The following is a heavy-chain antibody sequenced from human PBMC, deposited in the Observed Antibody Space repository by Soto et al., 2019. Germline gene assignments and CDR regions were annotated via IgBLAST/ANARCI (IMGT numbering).Heavy chain of an antibody. V-gene: IGHV2-5*02. Sequence: QITLKESGPTLVKPTQTLTLTCTFSGFSLSTSGVGVGWIRQPPGKALEWRALIYWDDDKRYSPSLKGSLTITKDTSNNLVVLTMTTMDPVDTTTYYCAHGLNPHWGSRGAFDYWGKGTLVTVAS. CDR1: GFSLSTSGVG. D-gene: IGHD7-27*01. J-gene: IGHJ4*02. CDR2: IYWDDDK. CDR3: AHGLNPHWGSRGAFDY.